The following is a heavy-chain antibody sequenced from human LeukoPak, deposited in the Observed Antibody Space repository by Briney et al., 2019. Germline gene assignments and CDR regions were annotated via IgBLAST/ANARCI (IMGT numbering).Heavy chain of an antibody. CDR2: ISGSGGST. CDR3: AKGAAGGTD. CDR1: GFTFSRFA. V-gene: IGHV3-23*01. J-gene: IGHJ4*02. Sequence: GGSLRLSCTASGFTFSRFAMSWVCQAPGKGLEWVSAISGSGGSTYYADSVKGRFTISRENSKNTLYLQMNSLRAEDTAVFYCAKGAAGGTDWGQGTLVTVSS. D-gene: IGHD6-13*01.